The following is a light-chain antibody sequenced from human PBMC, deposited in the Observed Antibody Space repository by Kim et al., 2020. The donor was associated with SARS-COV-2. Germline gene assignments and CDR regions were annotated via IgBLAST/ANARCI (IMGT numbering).Light chain of an antibody. V-gene: IGKV3-20*01. CDR3: QQYDRSPNT. Sequence: LSPEEKTALSGRASQRISSTYLAWYQHKPGQAPRLLIHGASSRATGIPDRFSGSWSGTDFTLTISRLEPEDFAVYYCQQYDRSPNTFGQGTKLEI. CDR1: QRISSTY. J-gene: IGKJ2*01. CDR2: GAS.